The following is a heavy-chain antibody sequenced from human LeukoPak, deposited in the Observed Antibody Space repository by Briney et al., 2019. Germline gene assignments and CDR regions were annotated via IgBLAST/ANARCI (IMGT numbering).Heavy chain of an antibody. Sequence: ASVKVSCKASGYTFTSYGISWVRQAPGQGLEWVGWISAYNGNTNYAQKLQGRVTMTTDTSTSTAYMELRSLRSDDTAVYYCASSYYYDSSGYPDAFDIWGQGTMVNVSS. CDR2: ISAYNGNT. V-gene: IGHV1-18*01. J-gene: IGHJ3*02. D-gene: IGHD3-22*01. CDR1: GYTFTSYG. CDR3: ASSYYYDSSGYPDAFDI.